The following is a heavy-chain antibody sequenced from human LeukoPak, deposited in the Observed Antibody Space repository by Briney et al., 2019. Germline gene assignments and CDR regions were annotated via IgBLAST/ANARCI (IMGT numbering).Heavy chain of an antibody. CDR1: GFTFSSYA. D-gene: IGHD5-18*01. CDR3: ARDDDSYGYNYGYNWFDP. CDR2: ISYDGSNK. J-gene: IGHJ5*02. Sequence: GGSLTLSCAASGFTFSSYAMHWVRQAPGKGLEWVAVISYDGSNKYYADSVKGRFTISRDNAKNSLYLQMNSLRAEDTAVYYCARDDDSYGYNYGYNWFDPWGQGTLVTVSS. V-gene: IGHV3-30*07.